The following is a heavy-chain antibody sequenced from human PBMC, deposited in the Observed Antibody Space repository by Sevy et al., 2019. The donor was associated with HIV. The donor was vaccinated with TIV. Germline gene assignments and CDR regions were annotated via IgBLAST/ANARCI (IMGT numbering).Heavy chain of an antibody. D-gene: IGHD1-26*01. CDR3: ASGRYSGSFEYYFDY. Sequence: SETPSLTCTVSGGSISGYYWSWIRQPPGKGLDWIGYVYSSGSTSYNPSLKTRVTISVDTSKNQFSLKLSSVTAADTAMYYCASGRYSGSFEYYFDYWGQGTLVTVSS. CDR2: VYSSGST. V-gene: IGHV4-59*13. CDR1: GGSISGYY. J-gene: IGHJ4*02.